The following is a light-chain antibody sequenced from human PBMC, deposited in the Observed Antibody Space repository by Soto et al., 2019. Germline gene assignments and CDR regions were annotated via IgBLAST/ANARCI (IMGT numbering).Light chain of an antibody. CDR2: LGS. CDR1: QSLLHRNGYNY. Sequence: DIVMTQSPLSLSVTPGEPASISCRCSQSLLHRNGYNYLDWYLQKPGQSPQLLISLGSNRASGVPDRFSGSGSGTDFTPKISRVEAEDVGVYYCMQALQTSFTFGPGTKVDIK. V-gene: IGKV2-28*01. J-gene: IGKJ3*01. CDR3: MQALQTSFT.